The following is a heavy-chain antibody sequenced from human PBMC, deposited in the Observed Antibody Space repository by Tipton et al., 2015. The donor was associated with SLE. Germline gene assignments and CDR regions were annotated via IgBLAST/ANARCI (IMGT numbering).Heavy chain of an antibody. CDR1: GGSLSRYY. Sequence: TLSLTCTVSGGSLSRYYWSWIRQPPGKGLEWIGYIYYSGSTNYNPSLKSRVTISVDTSKNQFSLKLSSVTAADTAVYYCARGRMVRGVWVPFQHWSQGTLVTVSS. D-gene: IGHD3-10*01. CDR2: IYYSGST. V-gene: IGHV4-59*12. CDR3: ARGRMVRGVWVPFQH. J-gene: IGHJ1*01.